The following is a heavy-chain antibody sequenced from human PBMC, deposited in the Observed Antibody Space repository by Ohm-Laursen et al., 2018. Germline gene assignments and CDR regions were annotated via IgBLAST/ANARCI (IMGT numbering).Heavy chain of an antibody. J-gene: IGHJ4*02. V-gene: IGHV1-2*02. CDR2: INPNTGGT. Sequence: ESSVKVSCKAFGYTFSGYQLNWVRQAPGQELEWMGRINPNTGGTHYAQKFQGRVTLTRDTSLNSVYMELRSLRSDDTAVYYCARDWGLYGERTMVRADHWGQGTLVTVSS. CDR3: ARDWGLYGERTMVRADH. D-gene: IGHD3-10*01. CDR1: GYTFSGYQ.